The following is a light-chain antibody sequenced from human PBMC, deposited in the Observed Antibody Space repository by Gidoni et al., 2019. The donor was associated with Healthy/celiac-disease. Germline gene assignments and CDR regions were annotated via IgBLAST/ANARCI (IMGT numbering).Light chain of an antibody. CDR1: QSVSSY. J-gene: IGKJ4*01. V-gene: IGKV3-11*01. CDR2: DAS. CDR3: QQRSNWPFT. Sequence: DIVLTPSPATLSLSPGERATLSCRASQSVSSYLAWYQQKPGQAPRLLIYDASNRATGIPARFSGSGSGTDFTLTISSLEPEDFAVYYCQQRSNWPFTFGGGTKVEIK.